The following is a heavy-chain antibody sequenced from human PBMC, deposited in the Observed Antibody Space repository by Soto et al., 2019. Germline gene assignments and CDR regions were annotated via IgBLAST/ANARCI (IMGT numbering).Heavy chain of an antibody. D-gene: IGHD6-19*01. CDR3: VRGASGWYGDALDV. CDR1: GGSMNSYY. Sequence: QLQVQESGPGQVQPSETLSLTCSVSGGSMNSYYWTWIRQPAGRGLEWMGRIYSSGSTNYSPSLKSRLPMSVDMSQNPFSLKLTSVTAADAAVYYCVRGASGWYGDALDVWGQGILVRVSS. CDR2: IYSSGST. V-gene: IGHV4-4*07. J-gene: IGHJ3*01.